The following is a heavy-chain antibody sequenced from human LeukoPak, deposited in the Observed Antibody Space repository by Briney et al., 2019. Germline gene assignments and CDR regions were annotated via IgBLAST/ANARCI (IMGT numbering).Heavy chain of an antibody. D-gene: IGHD4-23*01. CDR1: GFNFSATY. J-gene: IGHJ4*02. CDR2: ISNRGIII. V-gene: IGHV3-11*01. Sequence: PGGSLRLSCAASGFNFSATYMTWIRQAPGKGLEWVSYISNRGIIINYADSVKGRFTISRDDAKSTLYLHMNNLRTEDTALYYCASGGDYVGIAATFRYWGQGSLVTVSS. CDR3: ASGGDYVGIAATFRY.